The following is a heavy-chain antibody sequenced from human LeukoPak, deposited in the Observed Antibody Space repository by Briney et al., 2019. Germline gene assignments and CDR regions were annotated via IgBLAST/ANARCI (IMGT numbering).Heavy chain of an antibody. CDR3: ARRTAGRFGYSAYYYYMDV. Sequence: PSETLSLTCAVYGGSFSGYYWSWIRQPPGKGLEWIGEINHSGSTNYNPSLKSRVTISVDTSKNQFSLKLSSVTAADTAVYYCARRTAGRFGYSAYYYYMDVWGKGTTVTISS. V-gene: IGHV4-34*01. D-gene: IGHD2-15*01. CDR1: GGSFSGYY. J-gene: IGHJ6*03. CDR2: INHSGST.